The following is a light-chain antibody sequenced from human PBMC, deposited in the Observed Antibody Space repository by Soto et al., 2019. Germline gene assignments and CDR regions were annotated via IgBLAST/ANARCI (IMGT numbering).Light chain of an antibody. J-gene: IGKJ1*01. CDR2: DAS. CDR1: QSISRY. V-gene: IGKV1-5*01. CDR3: QQYNSYSTWT. Sequence: DIQMTQSPSTLSASVGDRVTITCRASQSISRYLAWYQQKAGKAPKVLIFDASSLESGVPSRFSGSGSGTEFTLAITSLQPDDFATYYCQQYNSYSTWTFGHGTKVEIK.